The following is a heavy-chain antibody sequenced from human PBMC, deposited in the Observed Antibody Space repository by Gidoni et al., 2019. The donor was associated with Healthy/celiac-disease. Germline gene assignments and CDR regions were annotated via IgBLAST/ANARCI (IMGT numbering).Heavy chain of an antibody. J-gene: IGHJ3*02. Sequence: EVQLVESGGVVVQPGGSLRLSCAASGFTFDDYTMHWVRQAPGKGLEWFSLISCDGSSTYYADSVKGRFTISRENSKNSLYLQMNSLRTEDTALYYCAKDMWVMATIPGDDAFDIWGQGTMVTVSS. V-gene: IGHV3-43*01. CDR2: ISCDGSST. D-gene: IGHD2-21*01. CDR1: GFTFDDYT. CDR3: AKDMWVMATIPGDDAFDI.